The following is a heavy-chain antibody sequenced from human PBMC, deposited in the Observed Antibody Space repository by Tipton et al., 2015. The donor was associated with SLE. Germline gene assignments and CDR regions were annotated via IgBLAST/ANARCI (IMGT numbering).Heavy chain of an antibody. V-gene: IGHV4-4*07. CDR3: ARDQWLALFDY. J-gene: IGHJ4*02. CDR1: GDSTSSYY. CDR2: VSRSESA. Sequence: TLSLTCTVSGDSTSSYYWSWIRQPAGKGLEWIGRVSRSESAKYNPSLKSRVSMSLDTSKNQFSLKLRFVTAADTAVYYCARDQWLALFDYWGQGTLVTVSS. D-gene: IGHD6-19*01.